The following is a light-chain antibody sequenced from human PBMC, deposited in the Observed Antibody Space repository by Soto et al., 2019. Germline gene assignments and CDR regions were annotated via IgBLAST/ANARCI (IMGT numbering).Light chain of an antibody. CDR3: CSDAVTVV. V-gene: IGLV2-23*02. J-gene: IGLJ2*01. Sequence: QSALTQPASVSGSPGQSITISCTGTSSDVGSYNLVSWYQQHPGKAPKLMIYEVSKRPSGVSNRFSGSKSGNTASLTISGLQAEDEADYYCCSDAVTVVFGGGTKLSVL. CDR1: SSDVGSYNL. CDR2: EVS.